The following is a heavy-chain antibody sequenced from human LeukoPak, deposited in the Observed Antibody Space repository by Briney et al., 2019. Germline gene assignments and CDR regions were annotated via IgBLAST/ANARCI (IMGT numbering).Heavy chain of an antibody. CDR3: VRGPNYGDYVDFLDY. D-gene: IGHD4-17*01. CDR2: IKQDETPI. CDR1: GFTFGKHW. J-gene: IGHJ4*02. V-gene: IGHV3-7*01. Sequence: PGGSLTLSCEASGFTFGKHWMNWVRRAPGKGLEWVASIKQDETPIYNVNFVKGRFTISRDNAKTSLYLQMNSLGVDDTAVYYCVRGPNYGDYVDFLDYWGQGTLVTVSS.